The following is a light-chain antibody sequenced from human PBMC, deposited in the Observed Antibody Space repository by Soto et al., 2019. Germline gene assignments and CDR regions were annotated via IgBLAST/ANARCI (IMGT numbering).Light chain of an antibody. Sequence: DIQMTQSPSSLSACVGDRVTITCQASQNINNYLNWYQQKPGRAPKLLIYDASNLEAGVPSRFRGSGSGTDFTFTISRLQPDDFATYYCQHYNSYSEAFGQGTKVDIK. CDR2: DAS. CDR1: QNINNY. CDR3: QHYNSYSEA. V-gene: IGKV1-33*01. J-gene: IGKJ1*01.